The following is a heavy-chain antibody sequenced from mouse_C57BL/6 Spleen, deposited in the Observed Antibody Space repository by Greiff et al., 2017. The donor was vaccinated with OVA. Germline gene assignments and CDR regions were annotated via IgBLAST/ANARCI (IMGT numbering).Heavy chain of an antibody. V-gene: IGHV1-26*01. J-gene: IGHJ3*01. Sequence: EVQLQQSGPELVKPGASVKISCKASGYTFTDYYMNWVKQSHGQSLEWIGDINPNNGGTSYNQKFKGKATLTVDKSSSTAYMELRSLTSEDSAVYYCARYDYDGWFAYWGQGTLVTVSA. CDR1: GYTFTDYY. D-gene: IGHD2-4*01. CDR2: INPNNGGT. CDR3: ARYDYDGWFAY.